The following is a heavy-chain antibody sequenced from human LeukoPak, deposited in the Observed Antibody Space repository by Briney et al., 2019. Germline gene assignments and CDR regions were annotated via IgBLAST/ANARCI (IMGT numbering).Heavy chain of an antibody. CDR3: ARDKSSSAEEYFDY. V-gene: IGHV1-2*02. CDR1: GYTFTGYY. D-gene: IGHD6-6*01. Sequence: GASVKVSCKASGYTFTGYYMHWVRQAPGQGLEWMGWINPNSGGTNYAQKFQGRVTMTRDTSISTAYMELSRLRSDDTAVYYCARDKSSSAEEYFDYWSQGTLVTVSS. CDR2: INPNSGGT. J-gene: IGHJ4*02.